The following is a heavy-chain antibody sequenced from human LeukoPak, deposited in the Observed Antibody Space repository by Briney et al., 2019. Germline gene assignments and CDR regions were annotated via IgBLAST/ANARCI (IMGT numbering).Heavy chain of an antibody. CDR3: TRGIVVVPAAPLADDY. D-gene: IGHD2-2*01. V-gene: IGHV3-73*01. J-gene: IGHJ4*02. CDR2: IRSKANSYAT. Sequence: PGGSLKLSCAASGFTFSGSAMHWVRQASGKGLEWVGRIRSKANSYATAYAASVKGRFTISRDDSKNTVYLQMNSLKTEDTAVYYCTRGIVVVPAAPLADDYWGQGNLVPVSS. CDR1: GFTFSGSA.